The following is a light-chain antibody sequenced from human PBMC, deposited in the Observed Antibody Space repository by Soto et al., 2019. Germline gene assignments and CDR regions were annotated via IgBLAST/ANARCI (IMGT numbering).Light chain of an antibody. CDR2: GAS. J-gene: IGKJ1*01. V-gene: IGKV3-20*01. Sequence: ETVLTQSPGTLSLSPGERATLSCRASQSVSSSYLAWYQQKPGQPPRLLIYGASSRATGIPDRFSGSGSGTDFTLTISRLEPEDFAVYHCQHYGSSPPSWTFGQGIKVEIK. CDR1: QSVSSSY. CDR3: QHYGSSPPSWT.